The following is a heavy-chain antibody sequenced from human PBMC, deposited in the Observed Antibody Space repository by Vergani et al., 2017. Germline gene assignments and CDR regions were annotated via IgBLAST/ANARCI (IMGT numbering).Heavy chain of an antibody. CDR2: INHSGST. CDR3: AGDVDTAMAPPGRYYGMDV. J-gene: IGHJ6*02. D-gene: IGHD5-18*01. CDR1: GGSFSGYY. Sequence: QVQLQQWGAGLLKPSETLSLTCAVYGGSFSGYYWSWIRQPPGKGLEWIGEINHSGSTNYNPSLKSRVTISVDTSKNQFSLKLSSVTGADTAVYYCAGDVDTAMAPPGRYYGMDVWGQGTTVTVSS. V-gene: IGHV4-34*01.